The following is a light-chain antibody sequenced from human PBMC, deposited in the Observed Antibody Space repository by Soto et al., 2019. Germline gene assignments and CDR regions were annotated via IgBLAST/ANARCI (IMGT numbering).Light chain of an antibody. V-gene: IGKV1-9*01. Sequence: DIQLTQSPSFLSASVGDRVTITCRASQGLSSDLAWYQQKPGKAPKLLIYAASTLQSGVPSRFIGSGSGTEFTLTISSLQPEDFATYYCQQLNSYPISFDQGTRLEIK. J-gene: IGKJ5*01. CDR2: AAS. CDR3: QQLNSYPIS. CDR1: QGLSSD.